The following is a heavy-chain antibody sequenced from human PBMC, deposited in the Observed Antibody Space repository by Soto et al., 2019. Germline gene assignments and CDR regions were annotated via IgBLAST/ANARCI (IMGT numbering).Heavy chain of an antibody. CDR2: ISAYNGNT. D-gene: IGHD5-12*01. J-gene: IGHJ6*02. V-gene: IGHV1-18*01. Sequence: QVQLVQSGSEVKKPGASVNVSCKASGYTFTSYGISWVRQAPGQGHEWLGWISAYNGNTNYAQKLQGRVTMPTDTSKSTAYMELRSLRSDDTAVYYCARGVWLREGNYGMDFWGQGTTVTVS. CDR3: ARGVWLREGNYGMDF. CDR1: GYTFTSYG.